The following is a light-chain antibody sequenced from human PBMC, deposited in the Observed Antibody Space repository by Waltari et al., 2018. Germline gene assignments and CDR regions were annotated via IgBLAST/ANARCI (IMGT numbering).Light chain of an antibody. Sequence: QSALTQPASLSRSPGQSLTTPCTGTRSDVGSSNYVSWYQQHPGKAPKLMIFDVSNRPSGVSNRFSGSKSGNTASLTISGLQAEDEAGDYCSSYISSSTLELFGGGTSLTVL. V-gene: IGLV2-14*03. CDR3: SSYISSSTLEL. CDR2: DVS. CDR1: RSDVGSSNY. J-gene: IGLJ2*01.